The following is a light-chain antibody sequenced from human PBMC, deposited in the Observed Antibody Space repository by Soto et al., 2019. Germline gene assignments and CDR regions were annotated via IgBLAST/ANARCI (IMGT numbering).Light chain of an antibody. CDR1: QILVDRDGNTY. CDR2: KIS. J-gene: IGKJ1*01. CDR3: MQGTLWPWT. Sequence: DVVMTQSPLSLPVTLGQPASISCSSSQILVDRDGNTYFNWYQRRPGRPPRRLIYKISYRDSGVPDRFSGSGSGTYFTLKISRVEAEDVGFYYCMQGTLWPWTFGQGTKVDIK. V-gene: IGKV2-30*01.